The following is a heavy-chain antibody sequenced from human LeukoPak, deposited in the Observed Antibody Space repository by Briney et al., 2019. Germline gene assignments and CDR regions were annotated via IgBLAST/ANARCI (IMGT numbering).Heavy chain of an antibody. CDR3: ARDRKFELHKYYFDY. D-gene: IGHD1-26*01. J-gene: IGHJ4*02. V-gene: IGHV3-11*04. CDR1: GFTFSDYY. Sequence: GGSLRLSCAASGFTFSDYYMSWIRQAPGKGQEWVSYISSSGSTKYYADSVKGRFTISRDNAKNSLYLQMNSLRAEDTAVYYCARDRKFELHKYYFDYWGQGTLVTVSS. CDR2: ISSSGSTK.